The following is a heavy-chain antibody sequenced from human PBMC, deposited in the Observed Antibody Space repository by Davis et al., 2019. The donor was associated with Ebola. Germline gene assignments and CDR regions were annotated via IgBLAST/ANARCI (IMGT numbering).Heavy chain of an antibody. D-gene: IGHD3-10*01. CDR2: IKQDGSEK. CDR1: GFTFSSYW. V-gene: IGHV3-7*03. CDR3: ARYYGSGRRPYYYGMDV. J-gene: IGHJ6*02. Sequence: PGGSLRLSCAASGFTFSSYWMSWVRQAPGKGLEWVANIKQDGSEKYYVDSVKGRFTISRDNAKNSLYLQMNSLRAEDTAVYYCARYYGSGRRPYYYGMDVWGQGTTVTVSS.